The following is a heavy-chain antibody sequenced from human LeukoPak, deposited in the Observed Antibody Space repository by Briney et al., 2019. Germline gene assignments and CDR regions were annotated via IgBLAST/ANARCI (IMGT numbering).Heavy chain of an antibody. V-gene: IGHV3-30*03. CDR3: ARDDGEHAFDI. CDR1: GFTFSNYA. J-gene: IGHJ3*02. Sequence: GGSLRLSCAASGFTFSNYAMTWVRQAPGKGLEWVAFISHDGDKKDYADSVKGRFSISRDNSKNTVNLQMNSLRDEDTAVYYCARDDGEHAFDIWGQGTMGIVSS. CDR2: ISHDGDKK.